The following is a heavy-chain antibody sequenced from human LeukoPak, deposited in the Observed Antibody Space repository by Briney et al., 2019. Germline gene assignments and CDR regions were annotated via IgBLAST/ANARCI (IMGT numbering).Heavy chain of an antibody. CDR1: GFTFRNHW. CDR3: ARDQRVTGRPDIDY. CDR2: ISSGGSST. Sequence: GGSLRLSCAASGFTFRNHWMHWVRQTPGKGLVWVSRISSGGSSTTYADSVKGRFTISRDNAKNTLYLQMNNLRAEDTAMYYCARDQRVTGRPDIDYWGQGTLVIVSS. J-gene: IGHJ4*02. D-gene: IGHD6-6*01. V-gene: IGHV3-74*03.